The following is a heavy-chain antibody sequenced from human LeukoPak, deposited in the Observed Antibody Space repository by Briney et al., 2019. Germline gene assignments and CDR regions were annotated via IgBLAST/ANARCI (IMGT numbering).Heavy chain of an antibody. CDR2: IGGDGGST. J-gene: IGHJ1*01. CDR1: GFTFDNYA. V-gene: IGHV3-43*02. CDR3: ARDSQEFFQH. Sequence: GGSLRLSCAASGFTFDNYAIHWVRQAPGKGLEWVSLIGGDGGSTYYADSMKGRLTISRDNSKNSLYLQMNSLRTEDTALYYCARDSQEFFQHWGQGTLVTVSS.